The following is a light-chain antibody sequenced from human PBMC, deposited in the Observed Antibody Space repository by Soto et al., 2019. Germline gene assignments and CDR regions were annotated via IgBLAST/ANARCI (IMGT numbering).Light chain of an antibody. V-gene: IGKV1-33*01. Sequence: DIQMTQSPSSLSASVGDRVTITCQASQDISNYLNWYQQKPGKAPKLLIYDASNLETVVPSRFSGSGSGTDFTFTISSLQPEDIATYYCQQDDNLPLTFGGVTKVEIK. CDR2: DAS. J-gene: IGKJ4*01. CDR1: QDISNY. CDR3: QQDDNLPLT.